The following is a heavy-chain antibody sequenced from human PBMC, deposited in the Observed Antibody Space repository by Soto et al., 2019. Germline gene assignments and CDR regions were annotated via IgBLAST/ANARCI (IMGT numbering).Heavy chain of an antibody. V-gene: IGHV1-2*02. J-gene: IGHJ4*02. CDR1: GYTFTGHY. CDR2: IGPESGAT. CDR3: GRGRSGQIVVFY. Sequence: ASVKVSCKASGYTFTGHYIHWVRQAPEQGPEWMGEIGPESGATRYAQKFQGRVTMTRDMSITTVYMELNNLSPDDTAVYYCGRGRSGQIVVFYWGQGTPVTV. D-gene: IGHD5-12*01.